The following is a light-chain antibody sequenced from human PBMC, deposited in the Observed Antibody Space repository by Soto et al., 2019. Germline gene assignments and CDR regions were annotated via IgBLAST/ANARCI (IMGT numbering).Light chain of an antibody. CDR2: TDN. CDR3: ASWDDGLRAVV. J-gene: IGLJ2*01. V-gene: IGLV1-44*01. CDR1: TSNVGSNT. Sequence: QSVLTQPPSMSGTPGQRVTISCSGTTSNVGSNTVNWYQQLPGAAPKLLIYTDNQRPSRVPDRFSCSKSGTSASLAISGLLSEDEADYYCASWDDGLRAVVFGGGTKVTVL.